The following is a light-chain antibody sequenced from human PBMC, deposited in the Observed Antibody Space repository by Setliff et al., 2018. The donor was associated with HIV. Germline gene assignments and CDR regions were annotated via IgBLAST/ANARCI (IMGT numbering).Light chain of an antibody. CDR1: SSDVGNYNY. CDR2: DVS. CDR3: SSYTGRSTLV. V-gene: IGLV2-14*01. J-gene: IGLJ1*01. Sequence: QSALTQPASVSGSPGQSITTSCTGISSDVGNYNYVSWYQEHPGKAPKLMIYDVSKRPSGVSNRFSGSKSGNTASLTISGLQAEDEADYHCSSYTGRSTLVFGTGTKVTVL.